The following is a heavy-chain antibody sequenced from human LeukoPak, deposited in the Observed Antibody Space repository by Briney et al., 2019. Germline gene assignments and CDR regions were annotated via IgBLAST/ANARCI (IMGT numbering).Heavy chain of an antibody. J-gene: IGHJ6*01. CDR2: INHNGNVN. D-gene: IGHD3-16*01. V-gene: IGHV3-7*03. CDR1: GFTFSSYW. CDR3: ARGGGLDV. Sequence: GGSLRLSCASSGFTFSSYWMNWARQAPGKGLEWVASINHNGNVNYYVDSVKGRFTISRDNAKNSLYLQMSNLRAEDTAVYFCARGGGLDVWGQGATVTVSS.